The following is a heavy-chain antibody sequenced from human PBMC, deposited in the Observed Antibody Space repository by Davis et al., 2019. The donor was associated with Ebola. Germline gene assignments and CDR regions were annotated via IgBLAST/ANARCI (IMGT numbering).Heavy chain of an antibody. CDR2: ISAYNGNT. V-gene: IGHV1-18*01. CDR1: GYTFTSYA. CDR3: ARVGGSSYYYYGMDV. Sequence: AASVKVSCKASGYTFTSYAISWVRQAPGQGLEWMGWISAYNGNTNYAQKLQGRVTMTTDTSTSTAYMELRSLRSDDTAVYYCARVGGSSYYYYGMDVWGQGTTVTVSS. J-gene: IGHJ6*02. D-gene: IGHD2-15*01.